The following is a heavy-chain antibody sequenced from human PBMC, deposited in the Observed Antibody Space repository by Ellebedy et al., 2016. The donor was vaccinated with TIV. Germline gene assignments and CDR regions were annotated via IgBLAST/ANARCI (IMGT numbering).Heavy chain of an antibody. V-gene: IGHV3-53*01. CDR2: IYSAGNT. J-gene: IGHJ4*02. Sequence: GGSLRLSCAVSGFSLSANYMSWVPQAPGKGLEWVSFIYSAGNTYYADSVKGRFTIPRDTSKNTVFLQMNTLRAEDTAVYYCARVDLGLAFDYWGRGALVTVSS. CDR3: ARVDLGLAFDY. D-gene: IGHD3/OR15-3a*01. CDR1: GFSLSANY.